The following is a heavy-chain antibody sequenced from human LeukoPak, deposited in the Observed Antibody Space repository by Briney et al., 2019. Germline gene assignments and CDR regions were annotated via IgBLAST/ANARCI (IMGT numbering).Heavy chain of an antibody. CDR3: ARGPIVGALFDS. CDR2: IYYSGST. D-gene: IGHD1-26*01. CDR1: GGSISSYY. Sequence: SETLSLTCSVSGGSISSYYWSWIRQPPGKGLEWIGYIYYSGSTNYNPSLKSRVTISVDTSKNQFSLKLSSVTAADTAVYYCARGPIVGALFDSWGQGTLVTVSS. V-gene: IGHV4-59*08. J-gene: IGHJ4*02.